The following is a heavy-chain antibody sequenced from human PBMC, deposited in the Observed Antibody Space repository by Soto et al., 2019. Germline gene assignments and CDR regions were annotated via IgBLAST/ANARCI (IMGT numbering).Heavy chain of an antibody. CDR2: INPNSGGT. Sequence: GASVKVSCKASGYTFTGYYMHWVRQAPGQGLEWMGWINPNSGGTNYAQKFQGWVTMTRDTSISTAYMELSRLRSDDTAVYYCARGGCIGYDFWSGYSGTPYDAFDIWGQGTMVTVSS. J-gene: IGHJ3*02. V-gene: IGHV1-2*04. CDR1: GYTFTGYY. D-gene: IGHD3-3*01. CDR3: ARGGCIGYDFWSGYSGTPYDAFDI.